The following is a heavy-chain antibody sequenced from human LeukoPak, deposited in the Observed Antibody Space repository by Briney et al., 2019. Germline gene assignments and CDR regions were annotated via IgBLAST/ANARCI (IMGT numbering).Heavy chain of an antibody. D-gene: IGHD2-8*01. Sequence: NSSETLSLTCAVYGGSFSGYYWSWIRQPPGKGLEWIGYIYYSGSTNYNPSLKSRVTTSVDTSKNQFSLKLSSVTAADTAVYYCARDVPDCTNGVCYPCGMDVWGQGTTVTVSS. CDR1: GGSFSGYY. J-gene: IGHJ6*02. V-gene: IGHV4-59*01. CDR2: IYYSGST. CDR3: ARDVPDCTNGVCYPCGMDV.